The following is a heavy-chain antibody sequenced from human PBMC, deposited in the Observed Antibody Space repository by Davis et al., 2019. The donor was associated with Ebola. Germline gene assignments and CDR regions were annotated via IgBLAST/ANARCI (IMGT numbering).Heavy chain of an antibody. V-gene: IGHV3-73*01. CDR3: TTTTTTNDY. CDR1: GFTVSSNY. Sequence: GESLKISCAASGFTVSSNYMSWVRQASGKGLEWVGRIRSKANSYATAYAASVKGRFTISRDDSKNTAYLQMNSLKTEDTAVYYCTTTTTTNDYWGQGTLVTVSS. CDR2: IRSKANSYAT. D-gene: IGHD4-17*01. J-gene: IGHJ4*02.